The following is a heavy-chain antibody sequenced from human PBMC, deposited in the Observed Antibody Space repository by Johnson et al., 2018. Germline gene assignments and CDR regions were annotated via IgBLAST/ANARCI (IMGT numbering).Heavy chain of an antibody. Sequence: EEQLVESGGGLVQHGRSLRLCCAASGFTFDDYAMHWVRQAPGKGLEWVSGISWNSGSIGYADSVKGRFIISRDNAKNSLYLQMNSLRAEDTALYYCAKDIPPVVRGVIRRDYYYGMDVWGQGTTVTVSS. J-gene: IGHJ6*02. CDR3: AKDIPPVVRGVIRRDYYYGMDV. D-gene: IGHD3-10*01. V-gene: IGHV3-9*01. CDR2: ISWNSGSI. CDR1: GFTFDDYA.